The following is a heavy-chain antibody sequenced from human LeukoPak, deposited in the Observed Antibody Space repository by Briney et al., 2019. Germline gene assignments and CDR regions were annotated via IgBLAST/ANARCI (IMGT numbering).Heavy chain of an antibody. CDR3: ARGNSGSMVGGFDP. CDR2: IIPIFGTA. V-gene: IGHV1-69*13. CDR1: GSTFTIYY. D-gene: IGHD3-10*02. J-gene: IGHJ5*02. Sequence: GASVKLSCNASGSTFTIYYRHWDRQGPGQGLEWVGGIIPIFGTANYAYKYPGRVTITADESTSTDYMELSSLRSEDTAVYYCARGNSGSMVGGFDPWGQGTLVTVSS.